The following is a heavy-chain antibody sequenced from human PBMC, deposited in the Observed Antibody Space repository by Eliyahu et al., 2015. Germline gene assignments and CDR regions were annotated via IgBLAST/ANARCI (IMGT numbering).Heavy chain of an antibody. CDR1: GCSVXXGSYY. V-gene: IGHV4-61*01. Sequence: QVQLQESGPGLVKPSETLSLPCTVXGCSVXXGSYYWRWIRQPPGKGLEWIGYIYYSGSTNYNPSLKSRVTISVDTSKNQFSLKLSSVTAADTAVYYCARAPPPDFRGGAVAAPPDYWGQGTLVTVSS. J-gene: IGHJ4*02. D-gene: IGHD6-19*01. CDR3: ARAPPPDFRGGAVAAPPDY. CDR2: IYYSGST.